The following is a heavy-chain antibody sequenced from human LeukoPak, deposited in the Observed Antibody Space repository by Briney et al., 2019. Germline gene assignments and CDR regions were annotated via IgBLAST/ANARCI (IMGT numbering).Heavy chain of an antibody. D-gene: IGHD6-19*01. CDR2: IYYSGST. V-gene: IGHV4-59*12. CDR1: GGSISSYY. CDR3: ARVPFAVAGMDY. Sequence: SETLSLTCTVSGGSISSYYWSWIRQPPGKGLEWIGYIYYSGSTNYNPSLKSRVTISVDTSKNQFSLKLSSVTAADTAVYYCARVPFAVAGMDYWGQGTLVTVSS. J-gene: IGHJ4*02.